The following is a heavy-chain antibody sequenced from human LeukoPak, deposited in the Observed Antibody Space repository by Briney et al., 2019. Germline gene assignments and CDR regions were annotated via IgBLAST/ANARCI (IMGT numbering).Heavy chain of an antibody. V-gene: IGHV4-39*01. CDR3: ARAYYYASSAFDI. Sequence: SQTLSLTCTVSGGSISSGGYYWSWIRQPPGKGLECIGSIYYGGSTYYNPSLKSRVIISVDTSKNQFSLKLSSVTAADTAVYYCARAYYYASSAFDIWGQGTMVTVSS. D-gene: IGHD3-22*01. CDR2: IYYGGST. CDR1: GGSISSGGYY. J-gene: IGHJ3*02.